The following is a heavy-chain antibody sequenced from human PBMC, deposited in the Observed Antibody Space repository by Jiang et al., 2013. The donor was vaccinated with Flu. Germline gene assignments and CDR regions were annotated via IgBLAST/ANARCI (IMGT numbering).Heavy chain of an antibody. CDR2: IRYDGSNK. CDR3: AKDRGDIVVVPAAMGYYYYGMDV. Sequence: VQLLESGGGVVQPGGSLRLSCAASGFTFSSYGMHWVRQAPGKGLEWVAFIRYDGSNKYYADSVKGRFTISRDNSKNTLYLQMNSLRAEDTAVYYCAKDRGDIVVVPAAMGYYYYGMDVWGQGTTVTVSS. D-gene: IGHD2-2*01. J-gene: IGHJ6*02. V-gene: IGHV3-30*02. CDR1: GFTFSSYG.